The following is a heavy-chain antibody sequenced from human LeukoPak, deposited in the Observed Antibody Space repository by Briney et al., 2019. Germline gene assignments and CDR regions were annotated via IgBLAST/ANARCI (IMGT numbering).Heavy chain of an antibody. Sequence: SQTLSLTCAVSGGSISSGGYSWSWIRQPPGKGLEWIGYIYYSGSTYYNPSLKSRVTISVDTSKNQFSLKLTSVTAADTAVYYCAREADSPKGFHAVDIWGQGTMVSVSS. CDR3: AREADSPKGFHAVDI. V-gene: IGHV4-30-4*07. CDR1: GGSISSGGYS. CDR2: IYYSGST. J-gene: IGHJ3*02. D-gene: IGHD3-22*01.